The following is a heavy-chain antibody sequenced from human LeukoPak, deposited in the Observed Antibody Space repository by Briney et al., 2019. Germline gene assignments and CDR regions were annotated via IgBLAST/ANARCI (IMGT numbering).Heavy chain of an antibody. V-gene: IGHV4-4*02. CDR1: GGCISSSNW. CDR3: ARRDSSSSPVAGTGSFDY. CDR2: MYPSGST. J-gene: IGHJ4*02. D-gene: IGHD6-19*01. Sequence: PSGTLSLTCAVSGGCISSSNWWSWVRQPPGKGLEWIGEMYPSGSTNYNPSLKSRATISVDTSKNQFSLKLSSVTAADTAVYYCARRDSSSSPVAGTGSFDYWGQGTLVTVSS.